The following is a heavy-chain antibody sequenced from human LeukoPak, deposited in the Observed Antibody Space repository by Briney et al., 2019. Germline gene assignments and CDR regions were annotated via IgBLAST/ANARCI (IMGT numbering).Heavy chain of an antibody. D-gene: IGHD3-10*01. Sequence: SETLSLTCTVSGGSISSSSYYWGWIRQPPGKGLEWIGSIYYSGSTYYNPSLKSRVTISVDTSKNQFSLKLSSVTAADTAVYYCARARGSGSYQDYYYYYYMDVWGKGTTVTVSS. CDR1: GGSISSSSYY. V-gene: IGHV4-39*07. J-gene: IGHJ6*03. CDR3: ARARGSGSYQDYYYYYYMDV. CDR2: IYYSGST.